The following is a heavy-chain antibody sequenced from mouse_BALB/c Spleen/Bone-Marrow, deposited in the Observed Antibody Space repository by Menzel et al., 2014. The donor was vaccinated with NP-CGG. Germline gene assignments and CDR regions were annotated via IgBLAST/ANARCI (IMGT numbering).Heavy chain of an antibody. J-gene: IGHJ2*01. D-gene: IGHD3-1*01. CDR2: ISTYYGDV. V-gene: IGHV1S137*01. CDR3: ARLTQGFYYFDY. Sequence: QVQLKESGAEVVRPGVSVKISCKGSGYTSTDYAMHWVKQIHAKSLEWIGVISTYYGDVNYSQKFKGKATTTVDKSSSTAYMELARLTSEDSAIYYCARLTQGFYYFDYWGQGTTLTVSS. CDR1: GYTSTDYA.